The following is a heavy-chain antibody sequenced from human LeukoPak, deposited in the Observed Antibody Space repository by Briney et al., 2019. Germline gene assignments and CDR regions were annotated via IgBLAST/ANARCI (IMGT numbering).Heavy chain of an antibody. Sequence: PGGSLRLSCAASGFTFSSYGMHWVRQAPGKGLEWVAFIRYDGSNKYYADSVKGRFTISRDNAKNSLYLQMNSLRAEDTAVYYCARDRASLRFSTVDQRGGQGTLVTVSS. D-gene: IGHD3-3*01. CDR1: GFTFSSYG. CDR3: ARDRASLRFSTVDQR. J-gene: IGHJ4*02. CDR2: IRYDGSNK. V-gene: IGHV3-30*02.